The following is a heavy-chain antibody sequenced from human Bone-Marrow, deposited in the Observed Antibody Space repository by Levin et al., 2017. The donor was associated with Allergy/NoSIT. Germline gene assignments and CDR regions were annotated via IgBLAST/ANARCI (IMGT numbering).Heavy chain of an antibody. CDR1: GFTFSSYA. Sequence: PGGSLRLSCVASGFTFSSYAMNWVRQAPGKGLEWVSAVRGDETFYAESVRGRFTISRDNSKNTLYLQMDSLRAEDTAKYYCVKDCSSAGSCYDGWGQGTQVTVSS. CDR2: VRGDET. CDR3: VKDCSSAGSCYDG. J-gene: IGHJ4*02. V-gene: IGHV3-23*01. D-gene: IGHD2-15*01.